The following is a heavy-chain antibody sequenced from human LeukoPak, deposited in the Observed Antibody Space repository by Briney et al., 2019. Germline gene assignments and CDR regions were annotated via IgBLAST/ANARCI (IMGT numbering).Heavy chain of an antibody. CDR2: INDSGGRT. CDR1: GFTVSSNY. Sequence: GGSLRLSCAASGFTVSSNYMSWVRQAPGKGLEYVTAINDSGGRTDYADSVKGRFTISRDNSKNTLYLQMNSLRAEDTAVYYCASAFYYYGMDIWGQGTTVTVSS. CDR3: ASAFYYYGMDI. V-gene: IGHV3-23*01. J-gene: IGHJ6*02.